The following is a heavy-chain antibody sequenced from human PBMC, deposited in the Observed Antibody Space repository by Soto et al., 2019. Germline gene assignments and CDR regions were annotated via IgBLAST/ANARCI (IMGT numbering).Heavy chain of an antibody. CDR1: GGSISSYY. CDR2: VHHSWGS. Sequence: QVQLQESGPGLVKPSETLSLSCTVSGGSISSYYWSWFRQSPGTRMEWIGYVHHSWGSSYNPSLQSRVAISIDTSKSQCSLKVTSVTATVTAGYYCARQGFVPLHGLVDVWGQGTTVTVSS. D-gene: IGHD3-10*01. J-gene: IGHJ6*02. CDR3: ARQGFVPLHGLVDV. V-gene: IGHV4-59*08.